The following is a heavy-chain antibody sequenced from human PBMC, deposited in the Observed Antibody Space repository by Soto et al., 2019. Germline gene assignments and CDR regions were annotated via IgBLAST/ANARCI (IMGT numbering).Heavy chain of an antibody. J-gene: IGHJ4*02. CDR2: ISSFGTRT. V-gene: IGHV3-11*01. Sequence: QVQLVEIGGGLVKPGGSLRLSCVASGFTFSDYYMTWIRQAPGKGLEWISYISSFGTRTSYADSVKGRFTISRDDAKNSLSLQMNSLRAEDTAVYYCARVVDSNGIFDFWGQGSQVTVAS. D-gene: IGHD5-18*01. CDR3: ARVVDSNGIFDF. CDR1: GFTFSDYY.